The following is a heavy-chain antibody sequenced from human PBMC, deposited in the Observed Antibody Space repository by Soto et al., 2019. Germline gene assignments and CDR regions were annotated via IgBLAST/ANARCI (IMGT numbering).Heavy chain of an antibody. D-gene: IGHD1-7*01. CDR3: AGTTSHQWYYMDV. Sequence: GGSLRLSCEASGFTLSDHYMEWVRQAPGKGLEWVAVISYDGSNKYYADSVKGRFTISRDNSKNTLYLQMNSLRAEDTAVYYCAGTTSHQWYYMDVWGKGTTVTVSS. J-gene: IGHJ6*03. CDR1: GFTLSDHY. CDR2: ISYDGSNK. V-gene: IGHV3-30-3*01.